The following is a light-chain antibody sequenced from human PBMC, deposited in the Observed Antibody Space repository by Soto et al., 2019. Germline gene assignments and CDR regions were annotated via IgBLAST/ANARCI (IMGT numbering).Light chain of an antibody. CDR3: QQYKSYPWT. V-gene: IGKV1-5*03. J-gene: IGKJ1*01. CDR2: KAS. Sequence: DIQMTQSPSTLSASVGDRVTITCRASQSISTWLAWYQQKPGKAPKLLIYKASSLESGVPSRFSGSGSGTECTLTISSLQPDDFGTYFCQQYKSYPWTFGQGTKVEIK. CDR1: QSISTW.